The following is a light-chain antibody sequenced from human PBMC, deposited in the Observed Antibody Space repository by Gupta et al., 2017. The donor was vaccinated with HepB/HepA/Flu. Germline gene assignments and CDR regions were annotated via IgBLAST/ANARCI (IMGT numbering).Light chain of an antibody. V-gene: IGKV1D-8*01. CDR2: AAS. J-gene: IGKJ1*01. CDR3: QQYYSFPRT. CDR1: QGISSY. Sequence: VIWLTQSPSFLSAPTGDRVTISRLMSQGISSYLAWYQQKPGKAPELLIYAASTLQSGVPSRFSGSGSGTDFTLTISCLQSEDFATYYCQQYYSFPRTFGQGTKVEIK.